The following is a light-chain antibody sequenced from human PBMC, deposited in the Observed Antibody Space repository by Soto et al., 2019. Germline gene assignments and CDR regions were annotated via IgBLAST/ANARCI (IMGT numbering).Light chain of an antibody. CDR1: QDIANS. V-gene: IGKV1-33*01. J-gene: IGKJ5*01. CDR2: DAS. Sequence: IQLTQSPSSLSASIVDRVTITCLASQDIANSLNWYQHKPGKAPKLLIYDASNLERGVPARFSGSGSGTDFSFTISSLQPEDIATYYCQQYENLPPTFGQGTRLEIK. CDR3: QQYENLPPT.